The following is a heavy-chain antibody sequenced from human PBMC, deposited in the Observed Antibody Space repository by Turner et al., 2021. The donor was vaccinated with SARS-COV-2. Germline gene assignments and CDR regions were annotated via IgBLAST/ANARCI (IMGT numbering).Heavy chain of an antibody. V-gene: IGHV3-30*18. CDR3: AKSYSGSYWDRNDY. Sequence: QVQLVESGGGVVQPGRTLRLSCAASGFTFSIYGMPWVRQAPGKGLEWVAVISYDGSNKYYADSVKGRFTISRDNSKNTLYLQMNSLRAEDTAVYYCAKSYSGSYWDRNDYWGQGTLVTVSS. CDR1: GFTFSIYG. D-gene: IGHD1-26*01. CDR2: ISYDGSNK. J-gene: IGHJ4*02.